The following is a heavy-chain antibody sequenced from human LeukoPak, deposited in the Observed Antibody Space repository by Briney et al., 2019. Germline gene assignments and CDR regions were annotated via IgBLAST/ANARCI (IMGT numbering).Heavy chain of an antibody. CDR1: GSALSDLG. CDR2: FDPEQGET. CDR3: ATGYCRSNVCYNYCYIDV. J-gene: IGHJ6*03. D-gene: IGHD2-2*02. Sequence: ASVKVSCKASGSALSDLGIHWVRQAPGKGLEWVGGFDPEQGETVYAQNFLGRVTMTEDTSTDTAYMELNSLRSEDTAVYYRATGYCRSNVCYNYCYIDVWGIGTTVTVSS. V-gene: IGHV1-24*01.